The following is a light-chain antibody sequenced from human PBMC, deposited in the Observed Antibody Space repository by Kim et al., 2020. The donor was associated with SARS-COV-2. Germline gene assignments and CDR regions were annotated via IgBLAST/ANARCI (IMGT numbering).Light chain of an antibody. CDR3: QQYGASLPWT. V-gene: IGKV3-20*01. J-gene: IGKJ1*01. CDR1: QSVSSAH. CDR2: GAS. Sequence: EIVLTQSPATLSLSPGERATLSCRTSQSVSSAHLAWYQQRPGQAPRLLIYGASSRATGIPDKFSGSGSGTDFTLTISRLEPDDFAVYFCQQYGASLPWTFGQGTKVDIK.